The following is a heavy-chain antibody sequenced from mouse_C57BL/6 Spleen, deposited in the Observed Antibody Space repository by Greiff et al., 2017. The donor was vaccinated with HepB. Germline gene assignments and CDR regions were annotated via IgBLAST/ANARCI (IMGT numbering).Heavy chain of an antibody. CDR3: AGSHCLRRGYFDY. D-gene: IGHD6-1*01. Sequence: VQLQQPGAELVMPGASVKLSCKASGYTFTSYWMHWVKQRPGQGLEWIGVIDPSDSYTNYNQKFKGKSTLTVDKSSSTAYMQLSSLTSEDSAVYYCAGSHCLRRGYFDYWGQGTTLTVSS. J-gene: IGHJ2*01. CDR1: GYTFTSYW. V-gene: IGHV1-69*01. CDR2: IDPSDSYT.